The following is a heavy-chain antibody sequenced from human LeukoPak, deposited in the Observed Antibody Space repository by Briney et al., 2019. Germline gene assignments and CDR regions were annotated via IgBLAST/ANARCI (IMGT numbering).Heavy chain of an antibody. V-gene: IGHV4-39*01. CDR1: GGSTRSSSYY. D-gene: IGHD2-2*02. Sequence: SETLSLTRTVSGGSTRSSSYYWGWIRQPPGKGLEWIGSIYYSGTTSYYNPSLKSRVTISVDTSKNQFSLKLSSVTAADTAVYYCARQLYEYMRYYFDYWGQGTLVTVSS. J-gene: IGHJ4*02. CDR2: IYYSGTTS. CDR3: ARQLYEYMRYYFDY.